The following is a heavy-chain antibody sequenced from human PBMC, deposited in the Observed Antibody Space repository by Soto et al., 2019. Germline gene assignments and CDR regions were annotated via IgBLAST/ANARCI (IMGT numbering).Heavy chain of an antibody. Sequence: QVQLVQSGAEEKKPGASVKVSCKASGYTFTSYAMHWVRQAPGQRLERMGWINAGNGNTKYSQKFQGRVTITRDTSASTAYMELSSLRSEDTAVYYCARDLALLEPHNWFDPWGQGTLVTVSS. CDR3: ARDLALLEPHNWFDP. CDR1: GYTFTSYA. V-gene: IGHV1-3*05. J-gene: IGHJ5*02. D-gene: IGHD1-1*01. CDR2: INAGNGNT.